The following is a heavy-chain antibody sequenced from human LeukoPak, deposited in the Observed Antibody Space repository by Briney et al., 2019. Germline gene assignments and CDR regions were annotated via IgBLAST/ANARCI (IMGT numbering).Heavy chain of an antibody. V-gene: IGHV3-7*03. CDR3: ARDGPYCSSTSCFQTFDY. Sequence: GGSLRLSCAASGFTFSNYWMHWVRQAPGKGLEWVANIKQDGSEKYYVDSVKGRFTISRDNAKNSLYLQMNSLRAEDTAVYYCARDGPYCSSTSCFQTFDYWGQGTLVTVSS. J-gene: IGHJ4*02. D-gene: IGHD2-2*01. CDR1: GFTFSNYW. CDR2: IKQDGSEK.